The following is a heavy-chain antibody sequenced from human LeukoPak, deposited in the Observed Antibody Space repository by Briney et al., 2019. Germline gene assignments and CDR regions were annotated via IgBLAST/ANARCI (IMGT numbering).Heavy chain of an antibody. Sequence: ETLSLTCTVSGGSLSRNSHNWAWIRQPPGKGLEWMGSIYYSGATYYTPSLKGRVTISVDASKNQFSLKLSSVTAADTAVYYCARRTEMGYWYFDLWGRGTLVTVSS. J-gene: IGHJ2*01. CDR2: IYYSGAT. CDR1: GGSLSRNSHN. D-gene: IGHD5-24*01. CDR3: ARRTEMGYWYFDL. V-gene: IGHV4-39*01.